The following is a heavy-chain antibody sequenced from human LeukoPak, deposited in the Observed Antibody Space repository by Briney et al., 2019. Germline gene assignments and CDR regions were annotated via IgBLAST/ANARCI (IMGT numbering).Heavy chain of an antibody. CDR1: GFTFSSYW. CDR2: INSDGSST. D-gene: IGHD2-8*02. CDR3: AREFRVLPDI. J-gene: IGHJ3*02. Sequence: GGSLRLSCAASGFTFSSYWMHWLRQPPGKGLVWVSRINSDGSSTNYADSVRGRFTISRDNAKNTLYLQMNSLRAEDTAVYYCAREFRVLPDIWGQGTMVTVSS. V-gene: IGHV3-74*01.